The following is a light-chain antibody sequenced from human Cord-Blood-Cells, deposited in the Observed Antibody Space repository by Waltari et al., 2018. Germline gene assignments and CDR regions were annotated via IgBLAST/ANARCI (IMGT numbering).Light chain of an antibody. V-gene: IGKV3-20*01. CDR2: GAS. CDR3: QQYGSSRT. J-gene: IGKJ1*01. Sequence: EIVLTQSPGTLSLSPGERATPSCRASQRVSSSYVAWYQQKPGQAPRLLIYGASSRATGIPDRFSGSGSGTDFTLTISRLEPEDFAVYYCQQYGSSRTFGQGTKVEIK. CDR1: QRVSSSY.